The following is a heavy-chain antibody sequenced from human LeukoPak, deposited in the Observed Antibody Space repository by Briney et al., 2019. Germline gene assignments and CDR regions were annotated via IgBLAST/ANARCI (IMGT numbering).Heavy chain of an antibody. Sequence: GGSLRLSCSASGFTFSSYAMHWVRQAPGKGLEYVSAISSNGGSTYYADPVKGRFTISRDNSKNTLYLQMSSLRAEDTAVYYCVKGSRSSSNLNWFDPWGQGTLVTVSS. D-gene: IGHD6-13*01. CDR1: GFTFSSYA. V-gene: IGHV3-64D*09. CDR2: ISSNGGST. CDR3: VKGSRSSSNLNWFDP. J-gene: IGHJ5*02.